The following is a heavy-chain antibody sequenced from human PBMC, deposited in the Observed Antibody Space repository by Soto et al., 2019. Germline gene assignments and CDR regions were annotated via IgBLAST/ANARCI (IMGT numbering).Heavy chain of an antibody. Sequence: QVQLQQWGAGLLKPSETLSLTCAVSGGSVSSGSYYWSWIRQPPGKGLEWIGEMSHSGGTHFNPSLKSRVTISVDTAKNQFSLKMSFVTAADTALYYCARVERGTATTVVDAFDIWGPGTMVTVSS. CDR1: GGSVSSGSYY. CDR3: ARVERGTATTVVDAFDI. V-gene: IGHV4-34*01. CDR2: MSHSGGT. J-gene: IGHJ3*02. D-gene: IGHD1-1*01.